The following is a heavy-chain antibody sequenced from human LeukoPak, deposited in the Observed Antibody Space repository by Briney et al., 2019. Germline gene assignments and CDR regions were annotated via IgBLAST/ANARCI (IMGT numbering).Heavy chain of an antibody. CDR1: GFTFDDYA. CDR3: AKDLAVAGTVDY. Sequence: GRSLRLSCAASGFTFDDYAMHWVRQAPGKGLEWVSGISWNSGSIGYADSVKGRFTISRDNAKNPLYLQMNSLKAEDTALYYCAKDLAVAGTVDYWGQGTLVTVSS. V-gene: IGHV3-9*01. CDR2: ISWNSGSI. J-gene: IGHJ4*02. D-gene: IGHD6-19*01.